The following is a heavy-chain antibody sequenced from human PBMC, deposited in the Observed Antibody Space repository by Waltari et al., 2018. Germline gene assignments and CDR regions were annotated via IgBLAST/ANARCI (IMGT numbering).Heavy chain of an antibody. Sequence: QVQLQESGPGLVKPSETLSLACSVSGAPISGGSYYWSWVRQPAGKGLEWIGYIYTSGNTNYNPSLMGRVTISVDTSKNQFSLKLSSVTAADTAVYYCARVPSGDLVDSWGQGTLVTVSS. CDR1: GAPISGGSYY. J-gene: IGHJ4*02. CDR2: IYTSGNT. CDR3: ARVPSGDLVDS. V-gene: IGHV4-61*09. D-gene: IGHD3-10*01.